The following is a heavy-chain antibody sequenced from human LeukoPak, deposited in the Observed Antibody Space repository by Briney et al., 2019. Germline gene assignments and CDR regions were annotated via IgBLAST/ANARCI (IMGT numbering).Heavy chain of an antibody. CDR2: ISGSGGTT. CDR1: GFTFSSYA. J-gene: IGHJ4*02. Sequence: GGSLRLSCAASGFTFSSYAMTLVRQAPGKGLEWVSGISGSGGTTYYADSVKGRFTISRDNSNNTLYVQMNRLRAADTAVYYCAKVRVERVPYYFDYWGQGTLVTVSS. D-gene: IGHD3-10*01. V-gene: IGHV3-23*01. CDR3: AKVRVERVPYYFDY.